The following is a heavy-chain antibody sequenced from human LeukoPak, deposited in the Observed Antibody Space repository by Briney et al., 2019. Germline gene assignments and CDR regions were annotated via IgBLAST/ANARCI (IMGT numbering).Heavy chain of an antibody. CDR2: IYYSGST. D-gene: IGHD3-22*01. J-gene: IGHJ5*02. V-gene: IGHV4-39*01. CDR3: ARHVMIVEVRSWFDP. CDR1: GGSISSSSYY. Sequence: PSETLSLTCTVSGGSISSSSYYWGWIRQPPGKGLEWIGSIYYSGSTYYNPSLKSRVTISVDTSKNQFSLKLSSVTAADTAVYYCARHVMIVEVRSWFDPWGQGTLVTVSS.